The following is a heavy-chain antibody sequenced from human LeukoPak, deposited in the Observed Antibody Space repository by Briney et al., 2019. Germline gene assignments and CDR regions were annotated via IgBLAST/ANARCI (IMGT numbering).Heavy chain of an antibody. CDR2: ISSSGSTI. D-gene: IGHD2-21*02. CDR3: ARGWAVVVTADDAFDI. V-gene: IGHV3-11*04. Sequence: KPGGSLRLSCAASGFTFSDYCMSWIRQAPGKGLEWVSYISSSGSTIYYADSVKGRFTISRDNAKDSLCLQMTSLRAEDTAVYYCARGWAVVVTADDAFDIWGQGTMVTVSS. CDR1: GFTFSDYC. J-gene: IGHJ3*02.